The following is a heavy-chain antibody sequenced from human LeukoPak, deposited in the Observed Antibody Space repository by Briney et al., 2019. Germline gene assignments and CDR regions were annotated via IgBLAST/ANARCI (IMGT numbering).Heavy chain of an antibody. CDR2: IYNSVTT. D-gene: IGHD3-22*01. CDR3: ARVNKAYYYDPLYYFDY. CDR1: GVSISGYD. Sequence: SETLFITCTVSGVSISGYDWSWIRQPPGKGLEWVGYIYNSVTTNYNPSLKSRVTISVDTSKNQFSLKLSSVTAADTAVYYCARVNKAYYYDPLYYFDYWGQGTLVTVSS. V-gene: IGHV4-59*01. J-gene: IGHJ4*02.